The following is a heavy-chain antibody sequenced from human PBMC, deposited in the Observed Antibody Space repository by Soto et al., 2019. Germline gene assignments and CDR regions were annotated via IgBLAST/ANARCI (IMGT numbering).Heavy chain of an antibody. CDR3: AKSLEEFGELLFSRNNWFDP. Sequence: GGSLRLSCAASGFTFSSYGMHWVRQAPGKGLEWVAVISYDGSNKYYADSVKGRFTISRDNSKNTLYLQMNSLRAEDTAMYYCAKSLEEFGELLFSRNNWFDPWGQGTLVTVSS. CDR1: GFTFSSYG. D-gene: IGHD3-10*01. J-gene: IGHJ5*02. CDR2: ISYDGSNK. V-gene: IGHV3-30*18.